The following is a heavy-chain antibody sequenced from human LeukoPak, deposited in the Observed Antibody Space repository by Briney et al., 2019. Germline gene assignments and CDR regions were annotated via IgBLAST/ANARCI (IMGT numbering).Heavy chain of an antibody. V-gene: IGHV3-48*04. D-gene: IGHD1-7*01. CDR2: ISSSSSTI. CDR1: GLTFSTYS. CDR3: ARDPNWNYVFDY. Sequence: GGPLRLSCEASGLTFSTYSMNWFRQAPGKGLEWVSYISSSSSTIYYADSVKGRFTISRDNAKNSLYLQMNSLRAEDTAVYYCARDPNWNYVFDYWGQGTLVTVSS. J-gene: IGHJ4*02.